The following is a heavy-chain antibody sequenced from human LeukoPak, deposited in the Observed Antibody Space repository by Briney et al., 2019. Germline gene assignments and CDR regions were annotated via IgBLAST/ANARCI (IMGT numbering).Heavy chain of an antibody. CDR1: GGTFSSYA. J-gene: IGHJ4*02. D-gene: IGHD1-26*01. CDR3: AREWERGFDY. Sequence: SVKVSCKASGGTFSSYAISWVRQAPGQGLEWMGRIIPIFGIASYAQKFQGRVTITADKSTSTAYMELSSLRSEDTAVYYCAREWERGFDYWGQGTLVTVSS. V-gene: IGHV1-69*04. CDR2: IIPIFGIA.